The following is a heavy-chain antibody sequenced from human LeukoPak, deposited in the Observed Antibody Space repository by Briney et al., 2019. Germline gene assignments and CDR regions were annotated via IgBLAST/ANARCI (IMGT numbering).Heavy chain of an antibody. CDR1: GYTFTNYD. CDR3: ARVTGSIDY. D-gene: IGHD1-26*01. J-gene: IGHJ4*02. Sequence: GASVKVSCRASGYTFTNYDINWVRQATGQGLEWMGWTNPKSGNTGYAQKFQGRVTMTRDTSISTAYMELSSLRSEDTAVYYCARVTGSIDYWGQGTLVTVSS. V-gene: IGHV1-8*01. CDR2: TNPKSGNT.